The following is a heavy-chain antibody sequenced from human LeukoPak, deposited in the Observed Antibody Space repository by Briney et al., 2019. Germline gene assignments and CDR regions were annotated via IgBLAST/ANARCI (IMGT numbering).Heavy chain of an antibody. CDR1: GYTFTGYY. V-gene: IGHV1-2*06. CDR3: ARGLDMVRGVISKGTNDY. J-gene: IGHJ4*02. Sequence: ASVKVSCKASGYTFTGYYMHWVRQAPGQGLEWMGRINPNSGGTNYAQKFQGRVTMTRDTSISTAYMELSRLRSDDTAVYYCARGLDMVRGVISKGTNDYWGQGTLVTVSS. D-gene: IGHD3-10*01. CDR2: INPNSGGT.